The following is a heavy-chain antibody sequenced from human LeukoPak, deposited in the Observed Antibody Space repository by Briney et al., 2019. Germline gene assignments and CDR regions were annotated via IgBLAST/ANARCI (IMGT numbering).Heavy chain of an antibody. CDR1: GGSISSSNYY. V-gene: IGHV4-39*01. J-gene: IGHJ6*03. Sequence: SETLSLTCTVSGGSISSSNYYWGWIRQPPGKGLEWIGSMYHSGSTYYNPSLRSRVTISVDTSENQFSLKLTSVTAADTAVYYCASFYCSGGSCYQYFSYYYMDVWGKGTTVTISS. D-gene: IGHD2-15*01. CDR2: MYHSGST. CDR3: ASFYCSGGSCYQYFSYYYMDV.